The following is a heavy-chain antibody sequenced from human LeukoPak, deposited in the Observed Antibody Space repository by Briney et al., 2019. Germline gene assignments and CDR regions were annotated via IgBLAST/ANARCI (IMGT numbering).Heavy chain of an antibody. CDR1: GFTFSSYS. D-gene: IGHD2-2*01. CDR3: AKDPYGTRYFDY. CDR2: LSGSGYNT. V-gene: IGHV3-23*01. J-gene: IGHJ4*02. Sequence: GGSLRLSCAASGFTFSSYSLSWVRQAPGKGLEWVSSLSGSGYNTYYADSVKGRFTISRDNSKNTVYLQMNSLRAEDTAVYYCAKDPYGTRYFDYWGQGTLVTVSS.